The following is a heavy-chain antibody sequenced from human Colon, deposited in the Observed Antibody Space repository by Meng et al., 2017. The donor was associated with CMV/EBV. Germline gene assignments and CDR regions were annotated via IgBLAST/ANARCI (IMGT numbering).Heavy chain of an antibody. Sequence: YGGSLSGYYWTWIRQPPGKELEWIGEIDPTRKTNYNPSLKSRVTICEDPSKNQFSLNLNSVTAADTAVYYCARGGVRAFAISGWYTLWGQGTLVTVSS. CDR3: ARGGVRAFAISGWYTL. CDR2: IDPTRKT. CDR1: GGSLSGYY. V-gene: IGHV4-34*01. J-gene: IGHJ4*02. D-gene: IGHD6-19*01.